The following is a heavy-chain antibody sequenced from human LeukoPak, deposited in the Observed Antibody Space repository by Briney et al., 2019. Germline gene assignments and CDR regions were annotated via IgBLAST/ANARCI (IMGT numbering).Heavy chain of an antibody. J-gene: IGHJ4*02. CDR1: GFTFSSYW. Sequence: GGSLRLSCAASGFTFSSYWMHWVRQAPGKGLVWVSRINSDGSSTTYTDSVKGRFTISRDNAKNTLYLQMNSLRAEDTAVYYCARAAVLVPPTHWGQGTLVTVSS. D-gene: IGHD2/OR15-2a*01. CDR3: ARAAVLVPPTH. CDR2: INSDGSST. V-gene: IGHV3-74*01.